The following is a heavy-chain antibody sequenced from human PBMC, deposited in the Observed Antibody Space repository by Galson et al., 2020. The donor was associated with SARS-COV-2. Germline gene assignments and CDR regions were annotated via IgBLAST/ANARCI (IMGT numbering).Heavy chain of an antibody. CDR1: GFTISSSY. Sequence: SETLSLTCSVSGFTISSSYRSWIRQPPGKGLEWLGSIYSSGRTNYCPSPMSRVTTSTDTSRNQFSLNLNSVAAADTAIYYCAITYFYGSSGYWGVDHWGQGTLVTVSS. D-gene: IGHD3-22*01. J-gene: IGHJ4*02. V-gene: IGHV4-59*01. CDR3: AITYFYGSSGYWGVDH. CDR2: IYSSGRT.